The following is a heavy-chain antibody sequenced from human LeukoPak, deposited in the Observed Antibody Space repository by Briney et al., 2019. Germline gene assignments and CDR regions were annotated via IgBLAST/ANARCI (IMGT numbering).Heavy chain of an antibody. CDR3: VKELTTEWALVY. V-gene: IGHV3-23*01. Sequence: GGSLRLSCAASGFTFEDYGMSWVRQAPGKGLEWVSAISGSGGSTYYADSVKGRFTISRDNSKNTLYLQMNSLRAEDTAVYYCVKELTTEWALVYWGRGTLVTVSS. J-gene: IGHJ4*02. D-gene: IGHD1-14*01. CDR1: GFTFEDYG. CDR2: ISGSGGST.